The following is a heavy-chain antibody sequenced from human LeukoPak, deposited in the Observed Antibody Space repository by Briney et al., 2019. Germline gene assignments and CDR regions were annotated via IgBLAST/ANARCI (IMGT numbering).Heavy chain of an antibody. CDR2: MSYDGSNK. V-gene: IGHV3-30*04. CDR1: GFTFSSYA. D-gene: IGHD3-3*01. CDR3: AREGFPPKISDFWSGLGPYYYYGMDV. Sequence: PGRSLRLSCAASGFTFSSYAMHWVRQAPGKGLEWVAVMSYDGSNKYYADSVKGRFTISRDNSKNTLYLQMNSLRAEDTAVYYCAREGFPPKISDFWSGLGPYYYYGMDVRGQGTTVTVSS. J-gene: IGHJ6*02.